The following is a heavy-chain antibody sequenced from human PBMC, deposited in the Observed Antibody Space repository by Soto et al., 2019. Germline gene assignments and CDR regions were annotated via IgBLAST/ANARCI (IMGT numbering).Heavy chain of an antibody. J-gene: IGHJ4*02. CDR3: ARDRGSGGSCYSRSLYYFDY. D-gene: IGHD2-15*01. CDR2: IYYSGST. CDR1: GGSISSGDYY. V-gene: IGHV4-30-4*01. Sequence: QVQLQESGPGLVKPSQTLSLTCTVSGGSISSGDYYWSWIRQPPGKGLEWIGYIYYSGSTYYNPSLKSRVTISVDTSKNRFSLKLSSVTAADTAVYYCARDRGSGGSCYSRSLYYFDYWGQGTLVTVSS.